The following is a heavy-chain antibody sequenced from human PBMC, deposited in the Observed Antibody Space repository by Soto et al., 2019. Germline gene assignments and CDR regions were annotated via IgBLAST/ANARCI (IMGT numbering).Heavy chain of an antibody. Sequence: GGSLRLSCAASGFTFSSYAMSWVRQAPGKGLEWVSAISGSGGSTYYADSVKGRFTISRDNSKNTLYLQMNSLRAEDTAVYYCARKDKSGYFNWFDPWGQGTLVTVSS. CDR2: ISGSGGST. CDR3: ARKDKSGYFNWFDP. CDR1: GFTFSSYA. D-gene: IGHD3-22*01. V-gene: IGHV3-23*01. J-gene: IGHJ5*02.